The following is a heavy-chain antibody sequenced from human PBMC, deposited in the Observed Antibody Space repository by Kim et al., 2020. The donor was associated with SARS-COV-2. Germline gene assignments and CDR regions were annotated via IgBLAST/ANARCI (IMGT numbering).Heavy chain of an antibody. J-gene: IGHJ2*01. D-gene: IGHD3-22*01. Sequence: SETLSLTCTVSRASISSSGYHWGWIRQPPGKGLEWIGTISYGGGTYNNPSLKSRVAISVDMSKNQFYLKLSSVTVADTAVYYCARQQYYYDSSGFHPWYFDLWGRGTLVTVSS. CDR3: ARQQYYYDSSGFHPWYFDL. CDR1: RASISSSGYH. CDR2: ISYGGGT. V-gene: IGHV4-39*01.